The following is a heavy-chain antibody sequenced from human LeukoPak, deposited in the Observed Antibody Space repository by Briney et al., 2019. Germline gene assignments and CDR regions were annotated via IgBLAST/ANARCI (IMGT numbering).Heavy chain of an antibody. CDR3: ARDRNSILFDP. D-gene: IGHD3-3*02. J-gene: IGHJ5*02. CDR2: ISAYYGKT. V-gene: IGHV1-18*01. Sequence: ASVKVSRKASGYTFTSYGISWVRQAPGQGLEWMGWISAYYGKTNYAQKFQGRVTITTDTSTSTAYMELRSLRSDDTAGYYCARDRNSILFDPWGQGTQVTVSS. CDR1: GYTFTSYG.